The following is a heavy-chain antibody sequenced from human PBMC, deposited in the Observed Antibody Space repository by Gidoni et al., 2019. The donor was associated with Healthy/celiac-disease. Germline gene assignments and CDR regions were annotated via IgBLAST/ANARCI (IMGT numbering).Heavy chain of an antibody. J-gene: IGHJ4*02. CDR2: ISSSSSYT. V-gene: IGHV3-11*05. D-gene: IGHD2-15*01. CDR1: GFTFRDYY. Sequence: QVQLVESGGGLVKPGGSLRLSCAASGFTFRDYYMSWIRQAPGKGLEWVSYISSSSSYTNYADSVKGRFTISRDNAKNSLYLQMNSLRAEDTAVYYCARVKEVVVAATYFDYWGQGTLVTVSS. CDR3: ARVKEVVVAATYFDY.